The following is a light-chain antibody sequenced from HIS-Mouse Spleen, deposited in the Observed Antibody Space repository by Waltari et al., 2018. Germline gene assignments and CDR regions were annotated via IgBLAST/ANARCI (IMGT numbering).Light chain of an antibody. CDR3: SSYAGSNNLEV. CDR1: SSDVGGYNY. Sequence: QSALTQPPSASGSPGQSVTISCTGTSSDVGGYNYVSWYQQPPGKAPKLMIYEVSKRPAGVPVRCSGSKSGNTASLTVSGLQAEDEADYYCSSYAGSNNLEVFGGGTKLTVL. V-gene: IGLV2-8*01. CDR2: EVS. J-gene: IGLJ2*01.